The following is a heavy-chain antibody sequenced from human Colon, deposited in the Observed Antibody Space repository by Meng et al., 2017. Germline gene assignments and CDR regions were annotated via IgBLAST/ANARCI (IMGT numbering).Heavy chain of an antibody. Sequence: GGPLRLSCAVSGFTFGSYAMAWVRHGPGGGLEWVANINPSGSERYYVDSVKGRFTISRDNAKNSLSLQMNSLRAEDTAMYFCTRVSPFALSDLWGQGSLVTVSS. CDR1: GFTFGSYA. D-gene: IGHD2/OR15-2a*01. CDR2: INPSGSER. J-gene: IGHJ4*02. V-gene: IGHV3-7*01. CDR3: TRVSPFALSDL.